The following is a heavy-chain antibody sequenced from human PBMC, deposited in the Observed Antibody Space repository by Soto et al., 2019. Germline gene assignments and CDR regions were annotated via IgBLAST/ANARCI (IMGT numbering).Heavy chain of an antibody. CDR1: GFTLTSYW. J-gene: IGHJ6*02. CDR2: IKGDGSEN. CDR3: GRDEVRNGVGV. Sequence: EGSLRLSWVASGFTLTSYWMSWVRQAPGKGLQWVANIKGDGSENKYVDSVKCRFPISRDNAHNSVSLQLNILRAEDTALYYCGRDEVRNGVGVWGQGTTVTVSS. V-gene: IGHV3-7*01.